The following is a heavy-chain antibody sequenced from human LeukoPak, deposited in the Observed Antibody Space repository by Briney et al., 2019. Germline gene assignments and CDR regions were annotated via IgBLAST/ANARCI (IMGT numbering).Heavy chain of an antibody. V-gene: IGHV4-4*07. CDR2: IYTSGST. J-gene: IGHJ4*02. CDR3: ARDLSGGTFDY. Sequence: SETLCLTCTVSGGSISSYYWSWIRQPAGKGLEWIGRIYTSGSTNYNPSLKSRVTISVDKSKNQFSLKLSSVTAADTAVYYCARDLSGGTFDYWGQGTLVTVSS. CDR1: GGSISSYY. D-gene: IGHD1-1*01.